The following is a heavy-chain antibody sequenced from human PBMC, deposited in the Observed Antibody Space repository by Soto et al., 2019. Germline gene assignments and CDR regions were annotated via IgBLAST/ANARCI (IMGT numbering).Heavy chain of an antibody. CDR3: ARFPHGDYLYYYYMDV. CDR1: GFTFSSYS. D-gene: IGHD4-17*01. CDR2: ISSSRSYI. J-gene: IGHJ6*03. Sequence: GGSLRLSCAASGFTFSSYSMNWVRQAPGKGLEWVSSISSSRSYIYYADSVKGRFTISRDNAKNSLYLQMNSLRAEDTAVYYCARFPHGDYLYYYYMDVWGKGTTVTVSS. V-gene: IGHV3-21*01.